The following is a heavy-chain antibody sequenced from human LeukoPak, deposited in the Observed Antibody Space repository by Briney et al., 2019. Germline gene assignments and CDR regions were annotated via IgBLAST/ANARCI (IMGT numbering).Heavy chain of an antibody. V-gene: IGHV3-30*03. CDR2: ISYDGSNK. D-gene: IGHD3-22*01. J-gene: IGHJ4*02. CDR3: AVSSGYYYSRFDY. CDR1: GFTFRSYG. Sequence: GRSLRLSCAASGFTFRSYGMHWVRQARDKGLEWVAVISYDGSNKYYADSVKGRFTISRDNSKSTLYLQTNSLRAEDTAVYYCAVSSGYYYSRFDYWGQGTLVTVSS.